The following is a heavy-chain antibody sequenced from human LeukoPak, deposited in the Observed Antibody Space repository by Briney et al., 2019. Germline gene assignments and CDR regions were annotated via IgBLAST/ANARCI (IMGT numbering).Heavy chain of an antibody. CDR1: GFTFSSYS. Sequence: GGSLRLSCAASGFTFSSYSMMWVRQAPGKGLEWVSYISSSSTTIHYADSVKGRFTISRDNAKNSVYLQMNSLRAEDTAVYYCARENTAYYFDYWGQGTLVTVSS. CDR2: ISSSSTTI. D-gene: IGHD2-21*02. V-gene: IGHV3-48*01. J-gene: IGHJ4*02. CDR3: ARENTAYYFDY.